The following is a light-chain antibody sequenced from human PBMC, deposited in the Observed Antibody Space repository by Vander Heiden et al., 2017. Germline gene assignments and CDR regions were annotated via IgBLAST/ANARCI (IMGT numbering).Light chain of an antibody. Sequence: QSALTQPPSVSWSPGQSITIPCTGTSSDIGAHKYVSWYQQNPGTAPNLIIYEIGSRPSRVSSRFSGTKSGNAASLTISGLQAEDEAYYCCCSFTRRSSRIFGGGTKVTVL. V-gene: IGLV2-14*01. CDR1: SSDIGAHKY. J-gene: IGLJ2*01. CDR2: EIG. CDR3: CSFTRRSSRI.